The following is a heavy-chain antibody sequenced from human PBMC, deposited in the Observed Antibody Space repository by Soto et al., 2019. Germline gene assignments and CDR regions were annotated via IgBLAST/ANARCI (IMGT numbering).Heavy chain of an antibody. J-gene: IGHJ4*02. CDR3: TTVGSITAAGTPFDY. D-gene: IGHD6-13*01. Sequence: GGSLRLSCAASGLTFSKAWMNWVRQAPGKGLEWVGRIKSKTDGGTNDYAAPVKGRFTISRDDSKSTLYLQMDGLKTEDTAVYYCTTVGSITAAGTPFDYWGQGTLVTVSS. CDR1: GLTFSKAW. CDR2: IKSKTDGGTN. V-gene: IGHV3-15*07.